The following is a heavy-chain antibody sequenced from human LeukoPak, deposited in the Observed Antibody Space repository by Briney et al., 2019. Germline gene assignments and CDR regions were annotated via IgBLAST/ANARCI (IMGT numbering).Heavy chain of an antibody. Sequence: SETLSLTCTVSGGSLSSSSYYWGWIRQPPGKGLEWIARIYYTGSTYYNPSLKSQITISVDTSKNQFSLKLSFVTAADTAVYYCVRHPRVEGADRAAPHVWGQGTMVTVSS. CDR1: GGSLSSSSYY. J-gene: IGHJ3*01. D-gene: IGHD6-19*01. CDR3: VRHPRVEGADRAAPHV. CDR2: IYYTGST. V-gene: IGHV4-39*01.